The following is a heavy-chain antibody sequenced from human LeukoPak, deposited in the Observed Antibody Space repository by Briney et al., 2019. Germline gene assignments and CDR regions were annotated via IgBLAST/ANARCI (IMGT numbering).Heavy chain of an antibody. D-gene: IGHD6-19*01. V-gene: IGHV3-48*03. CDR2: TSSSGSPI. CDR1: GFTFSSYE. Sequence: PGGSLRLSCAASGFTFSSYEMNWVRQAPGKGLEWVSYTSSSGSPIYYADSVEGRFTISRDNAKNSLYLQMNSLRAEDTAVYYCVLRGAVAAADFWGQGTLVTVSS. CDR3: VLRGAVAAADF. J-gene: IGHJ4*02.